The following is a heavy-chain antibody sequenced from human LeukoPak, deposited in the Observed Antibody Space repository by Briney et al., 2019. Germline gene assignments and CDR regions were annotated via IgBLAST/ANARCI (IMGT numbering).Heavy chain of an antibody. CDR3: ARAAPYYYDSSGYDP. CDR1: GFTFSSYA. CDR2: ISYDGSNK. D-gene: IGHD3-22*01. Sequence: PGGSLRLSCAACGFTFSSYAMHWVRQAPGKGLEWVAVISYDGSNKYYADSVKGRFTISRDNSKNTLYLQMNSLRAEDTAVYYCARAAPYYYDSSGYDPWGQGTLVTVSS. V-gene: IGHV3-30*01. J-gene: IGHJ5*02.